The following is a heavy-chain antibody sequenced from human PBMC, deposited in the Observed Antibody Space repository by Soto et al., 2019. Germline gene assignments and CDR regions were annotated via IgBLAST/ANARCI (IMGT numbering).Heavy chain of an antibody. CDR3: ARHVPAAGYYYGMDV. CDR1: GGTFSSYA. D-gene: IGHD2-2*01. CDR2: IIPIFGTA. J-gene: IGHJ6*02. Sequence: QVQLVQSGAEVKKPGSSVKVSCKASGGTFSSYAISWVRQAPGQGLEWMGGIIPIFGTANYAQKFQGRVTITAAESTSPAYMDLSSLRSEDTAVYYCARHVPAAGYYYGMDVWGQGTTVTVSS. V-gene: IGHV1-69*12.